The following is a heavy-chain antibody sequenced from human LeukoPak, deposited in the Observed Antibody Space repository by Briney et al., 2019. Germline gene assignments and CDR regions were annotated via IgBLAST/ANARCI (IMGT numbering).Heavy chain of an antibody. CDR2: IIPILGMA. D-gene: IGHD6-13*01. Sequence: SVKVSCKASGGTFSSYAISWVRQAPGQGLEWMGRIIPILGMANYAQKFQGRVTITADKSTSTAYMELSSLRSEDTAVYYCARVIAAAANGDAFDIWGQGTMVTVSS. V-gene: IGHV1-69*04. CDR1: GGTFSSYA. J-gene: IGHJ3*02. CDR3: ARVIAAAANGDAFDI.